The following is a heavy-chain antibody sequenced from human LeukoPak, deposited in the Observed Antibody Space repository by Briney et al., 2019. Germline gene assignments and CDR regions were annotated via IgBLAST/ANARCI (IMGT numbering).Heavy chain of an antibody. V-gene: IGHV4-38-2*01. D-gene: IGHD2-2*01. CDR2: IYHSGST. Sequence: SETLSLTCAVSGYSISSGYYWGWIRQPPGKGLEWIGSIYHSGSTYYNPPLKSRVTISVDTSKNQFSLKLSSVTAADTAVYYCARSARWFFLVPAAIPAYFDYWGQGTLVTVSS. CDR1: GYSISSGYY. CDR3: ARSARWFFLVPAAIPAYFDY. J-gene: IGHJ4*02.